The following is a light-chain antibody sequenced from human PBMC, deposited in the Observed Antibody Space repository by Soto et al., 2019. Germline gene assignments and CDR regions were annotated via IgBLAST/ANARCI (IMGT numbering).Light chain of an antibody. CDR2: DVS. CDR3: SSYTSSIYV. J-gene: IGLJ1*01. Sequence: QSVQTQPASVSGSPGQSITISCTGTSSDVGGYNYVSWYQQHPGKAPKLMIYDVSNRPSGVSNRFSGSKSGNTASLTISGLQAEDEADYYCSSYTSSIYVFGTGTKVTVL. CDR1: SSDVGGYNY. V-gene: IGLV2-14*01.